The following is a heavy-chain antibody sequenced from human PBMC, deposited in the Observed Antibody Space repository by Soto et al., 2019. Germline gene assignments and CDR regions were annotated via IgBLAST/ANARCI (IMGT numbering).Heavy chain of an antibody. V-gene: IGHV1-8*01. J-gene: IGHJ4*02. CDR3: ARAHRPAAIAVLDH. D-gene: IGHD6-19*01. Sequence: QVQLVQSGTEVKTSGASVKVSCKASGYSFTSYDINWLRQATGQGPEWMGWVNPNTGDTGLAQRFQARVTLSSDTSINAAYVEVSSLRPDDTAIYFCARAHRPAAIAVLDHWGQGTLVAVSS. CDR2: VNPNTGDT. CDR1: GYSFTSYD.